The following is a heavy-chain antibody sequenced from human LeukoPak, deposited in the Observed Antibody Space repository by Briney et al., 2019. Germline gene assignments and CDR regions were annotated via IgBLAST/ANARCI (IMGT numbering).Heavy chain of an antibody. J-gene: IGHJ6*03. Sequence: GGSLRLSCAASGFTFSSYEMNWVRQAPGKGLEWVSSISSTGGTTYYADSVKGRFTISRDNSKNTLYLQMNSLRAEDTAIYYCAKNGDRGAYCTGGTCYPYFYYYMDVWGKGTTVTI. D-gene: IGHD2-15*01. CDR2: ISSTGGTT. V-gene: IGHV3-23*01. CDR1: GFTFSSYE. CDR3: AKNGDRGAYCTGGTCYPYFYYYMDV.